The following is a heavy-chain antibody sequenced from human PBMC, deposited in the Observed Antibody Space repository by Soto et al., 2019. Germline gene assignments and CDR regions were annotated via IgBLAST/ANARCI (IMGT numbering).Heavy chain of an antibody. V-gene: IGHV5-51*01. J-gene: IGHJ6*02. CDR2: IYPGDSDT. Sequence: GESLKISCEGSGYNFVNYWIGWVRQMPGKGLEWMGIIYPGDSDTKYSPSFQGQVIISADKSITTAYLQWSSLKASDTAMYYCATHALQGGGTGHGMDVWGQGTTVTVSS. CDR3: ATHALQGGGTGHGMDV. CDR1: GYNFVNYW. D-gene: IGHD1-1*01.